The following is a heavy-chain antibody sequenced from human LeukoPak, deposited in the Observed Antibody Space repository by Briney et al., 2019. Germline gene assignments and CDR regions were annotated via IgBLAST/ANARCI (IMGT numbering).Heavy chain of an antibody. CDR3: ARAPGWGYSGTYFDL. V-gene: IGHV4-30-2*01. CDR2: IYHSGST. J-gene: IGHJ2*01. Sequence: SQTLSLTCAVSGGSISSGGYSWSWIRQPPGKGLEWSGYIYHSGSTYYNPSLKSRVTISVDRSKNQFSLKLSSVTAADTAVYYCARAPGWGYSGTYFDLWGRAPWSLSPQ. CDR1: GGSISSGGYS. D-gene: IGHD2-15*01.